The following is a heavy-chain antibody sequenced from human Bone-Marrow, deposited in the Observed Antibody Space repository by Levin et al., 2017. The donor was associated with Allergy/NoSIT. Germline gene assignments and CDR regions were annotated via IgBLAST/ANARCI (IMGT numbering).Heavy chain of an antibody. D-gene: IGHD6-19*01. Sequence: ETLSLTCAASGFTLSGYWMSWVRQAPGKGLEWVANIKQDGGEIYYVDSVKGRFTISRDNAKNSLYLHMYSLRAEDTALYYCARDTGSSGWYRGDAFAIWGQGTMVTVSS. CDR2: IKQDGGEI. V-gene: IGHV3-7*01. CDR3: ARDTGSSGWYRGDAFAI. CDR1: GFTLSGYW. J-gene: IGHJ3*02.